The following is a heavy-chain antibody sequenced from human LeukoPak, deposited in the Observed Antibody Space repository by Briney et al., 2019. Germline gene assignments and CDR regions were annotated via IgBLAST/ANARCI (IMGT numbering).Heavy chain of an antibody. CDR1: GFTFSSYA. V-gene: IGHV3-23*01. D-gene: IGHD6-6*01. CDR2: ISGSGGST. CDR3: AKDTKYSSSTPGWFDP. J-gene: IGHJ5*02. Sequence: GGSLRLSCAASGFTFSSYAMSWVRQAPGKGLEWVSAISGSGGSTYYADSVKGRFTISRDNSKNTLYLQMNSLRAEDTAVYYCAKDTKYSSSTPGWFDPWGQGTLVTVSS.